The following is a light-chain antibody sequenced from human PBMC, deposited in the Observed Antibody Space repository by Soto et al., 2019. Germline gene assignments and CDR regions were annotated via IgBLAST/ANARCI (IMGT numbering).Light chain of an antibody. CDR1: QNISSY. CDR3: QQHINWPLT. Sequence: IVLTQSPVTLSLSPGERATLSCRASQNISSYLIWYQQTPGQSPRLLMYEASNRATGIPARFSGSGSGADFTLTISSLEPEDFALYYCQQHINWPLTFGGGTKVDIK. J-gene: IGKJ4*01. V-gene: IGKV3-11*01. CDR2: EAS.